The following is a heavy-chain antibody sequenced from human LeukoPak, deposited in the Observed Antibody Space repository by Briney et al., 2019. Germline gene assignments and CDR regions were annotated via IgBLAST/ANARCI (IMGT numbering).Heavy chain of an antibody. CDR3: ARDLGPDYDFWSGSSKWFDP. V-gene: IGHV4-39*07. Sequence: SETLSLTCTVSGGSISSNSYYWGWIRQPPGKGLEWIGSIYYSGSTYYNPSLKSRVTISIDMSKNQFSLKLRSVTAADTAVYYCARDLGPDYDFWSGSSKWFDPWGQGTLVTVSS. CDR1: GGSISSNSYY. CDR2: IYYSGST. J-gene: IGHJ5*02. D-gene: IGHD3-3*01.